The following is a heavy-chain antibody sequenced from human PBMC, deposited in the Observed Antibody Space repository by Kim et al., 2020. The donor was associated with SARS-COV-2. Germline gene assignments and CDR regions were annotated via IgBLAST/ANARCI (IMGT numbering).Heavy chain of an antibody. D-gene: IGHD3-10*01. CDR3: TRYYGSGSLIFDI. V-gene: IGHV3-49*02. Sequence: EYAASVEGRFTCSRDDSKGIAYLQMNSLKTEDTAVYYCTRYYGSGSLIFDIWGQGTMVTVSS. J-gene: IGHJ3*02.